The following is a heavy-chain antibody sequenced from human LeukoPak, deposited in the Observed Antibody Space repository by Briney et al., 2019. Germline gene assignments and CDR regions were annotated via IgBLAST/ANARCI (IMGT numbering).Heavy chain of an antibody. CDR2: IYPGDSGT. Sequence: GESLKISCKGSGYRFTSHWIGWVRQVPGKGLEWMGIIYPGDSGTRYSPSFQGQVTISADKSISTAYLQWSSLKASDTAMYYCARLKTSDSCSGGSCYSPPWFDPWGQGTLVTVSS. V-gene: IGHV5-51*01. CDR1: GYRFTSHW. CDR3: ARLKTSDSCSGGSCYSPPWFDP. J-gene: IGHJ5*02. D-gene: IGHD2-15*01.